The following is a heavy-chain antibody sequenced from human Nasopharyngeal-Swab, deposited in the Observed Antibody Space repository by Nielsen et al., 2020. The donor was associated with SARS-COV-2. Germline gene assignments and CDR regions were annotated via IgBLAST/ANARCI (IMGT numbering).Heavy chain of an antibody. J-gene: IGHJ5*02. CDR2: FDPEDGET. Sequence: ASVKVSCKVSGYTLTELSMHWVRQAPAKGLEWMGGFDPEDGETIYAQKFQGRVTMTEDTSTDTAYMELSSLRSEDTAVYYCATVRDIAAAGNGSNWFDPWGQGTLVTVSS. CDR3: ATVRDIAAAGNGSNWFDP. D-gene: IGHD6-13*01. V-gene: IGHV1-24*01. CDR1: GYTLTELS.